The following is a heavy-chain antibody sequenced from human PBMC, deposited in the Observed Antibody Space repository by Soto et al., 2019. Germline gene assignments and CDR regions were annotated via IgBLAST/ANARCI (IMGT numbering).Heavy chain of an antibody. Sequence: GGSLRLSCAASGFTFSSYWMSWVRQAPGKGLEWVANIKQDGSEKYYVDSVKGRFTISRDNAKNSLYLQMNSLRAEDTAVYYCARDDGSPHYYYGMDVWGQGTTVTVSS. D-gene: IGHD1-26*01. CDR3: ARDDGSPHYYYGMDV. CDR1: GFTFSSYW. CDR2: IKQDGSEK. V-gene: IGHV3-7*01. J-gene: IGHJ6*02.